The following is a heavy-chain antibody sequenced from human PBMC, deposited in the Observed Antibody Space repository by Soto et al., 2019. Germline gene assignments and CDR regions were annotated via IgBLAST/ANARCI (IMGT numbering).Heavy chain of an antibody. CDR1: GGTFSRYA. CDR2: IIPMFGKA. CDR3: ARDGSLYDSSGYYYLY. D-gene: IGHD3-22*01. Sequence: ASVKVSCKASGGTFSRYAISWVRQAPGQGLEWMGGIIPMFGKANYAQKFQGRVTITADEATSTGYMELRSLKSEDTAVYYCARDGSLYDSSGYYYLYWGQGTLVT. J-gene: IGHJ4*02. V-gene: IGHV1-69*13.